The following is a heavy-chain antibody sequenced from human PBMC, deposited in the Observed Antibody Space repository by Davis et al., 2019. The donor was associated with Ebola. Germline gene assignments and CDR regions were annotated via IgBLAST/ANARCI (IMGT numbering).Heavy chain of an antibody. Sequence: GESLKISCAASGFTFSNYAMSWVRQAPGEGLEWVSGISASGADIKYADSVKGRFSTSRDNSKNTLYLQMDSLRAEDTAVFYCAEGGTNNFLGANWGQGTLVTVSS. D-gene: IGHD2-8*01. CDR3: AEGGTNNFLGAN. V-gene: IGHV3-23*01. CDR1: GFTFSNYA. J-gene: IGHJ4*02. CDR2: ISASGADI.